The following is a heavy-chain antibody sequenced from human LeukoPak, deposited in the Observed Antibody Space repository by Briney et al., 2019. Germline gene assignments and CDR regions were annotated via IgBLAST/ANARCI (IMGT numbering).Heavy chain of an antibody. Sequence: PGGSLRLSCAASGFTFSSYAMHWVRQAPGKGLEWVAVISYDGSNKYYADSVKGRFTISRDSSKNTLFLQMNSLRAEDTAVYYCARVGVTYCSSTSCYPDYWGQGTLVTVSS. D-gene: IGHD2-2*01. CDR3: ARVGVTYCSSTSCYPDY. CDR1: GFTFSSYA. J-gene: IGHJ4*02. CDR2: ISYDGSNK. V-gene: IGHV3-30-3*01.